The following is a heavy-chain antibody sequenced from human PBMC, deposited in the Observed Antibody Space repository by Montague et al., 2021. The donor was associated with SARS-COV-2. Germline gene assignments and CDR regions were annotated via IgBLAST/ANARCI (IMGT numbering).Heavy chain of an antibody. J-gene: IGHJ4*02. Sequence: PRLSCAASGFTFSSFNMNWVRQAPGKGLEWVSFISTSSSNIYYADSVRGRFTISRDKAKNSLYLQMNSLRDEDTAVYYCARERGDYGADGGFDFWGQGTLVTASS. V-gene: IGHV3-48*02. D-gene: IGHD3-10*01. CDR1: GFTFSSFN. CDR3: ARERGDYGADGGFDF. CDR2: ISTSSSNI.